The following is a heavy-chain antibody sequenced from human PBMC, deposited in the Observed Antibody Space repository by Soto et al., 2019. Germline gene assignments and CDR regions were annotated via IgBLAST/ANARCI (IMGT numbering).Heavy chain of an antibody. CDR2: IIPIFGTA. CDR3: ARGTYYDFWSGYYTGETKNYYGMDV. J-gene: IGHJ6*02. CDR1: GGTFSSYA. D-gene: IGHD3-3*01. Sequence: SVKVSCKASGGTFSSYAISWVRQAPGQGLEWMGGIIPIFGTANYAQKFQGRVAITADESTSTAYMELSSLRSEDTAVYYCARGTYYDFWSGYYTGETKNYYGMDVWGQGTRVTVSS. V-gene: IGHV1-69*13.